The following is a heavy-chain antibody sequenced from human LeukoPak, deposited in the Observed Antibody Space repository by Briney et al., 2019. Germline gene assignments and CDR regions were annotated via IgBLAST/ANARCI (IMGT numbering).Heavy chain of an antibody. V-gene: IGHV4-39*01. D-gene: IGHD4-17*01. CDR2: IYYSGST. Sequence: PSETLSHTCTVSGGSIISSSYYWGWIRQPPGKGLEWIGSIYYSGSTYYNPSLKSRVTISVDTSKNQFSLKLSSVTAADTAVYYCARPLQHDYGDLHAFDIWGQGKMVTVSS. CDR3: ARPLQHDYGDLHAFDI. CDR1: GGSIISSSYY. J-gene: IGHJ3*02.